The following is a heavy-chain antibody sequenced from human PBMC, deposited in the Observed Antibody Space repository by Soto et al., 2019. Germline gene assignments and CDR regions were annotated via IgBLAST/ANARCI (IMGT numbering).Heavy chain of an antibody. CDR3: ARNVSFGERRGPNDFHY. Sequence: QVQLVQSGAEVKKPGASVRISCKASGYTFTNFYLHWVRQAPGQGLEWMGIVSPRGDNTGYARKCHGRVTMTRDTATSTVYMEVSGLRSEDTAIYYCARNVSFGERRGPNDFHYWGQGTLLTVSS. V-gene: IGHV1-46*01. J-gene: IGHJ4*02. CDR2: VSPRGDNT. CDR1: GYTFTNFY. D-gene: IGHD1-1*01.